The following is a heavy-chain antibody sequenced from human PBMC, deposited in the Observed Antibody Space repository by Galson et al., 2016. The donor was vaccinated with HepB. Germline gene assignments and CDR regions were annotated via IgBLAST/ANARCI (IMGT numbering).Heavy chain of an antibody. V-gene: IGHV3-30*03. J-gene: IGHJ4*02. CDR1: GFTLRSYA. Sequence: SLRLSCAASGFTLRSYAMHWVRQAPGKGLEWVAITSYDGNYKYYADSVKGQFTISRDNSKNTLYLQLNSLRTGDTAVYYCARSRIPGYCAAAVCHSFDYWGQGTLVTVSS. CDR3: ARSRIPGYCAAAVCHSFDY. CDR2: TSYDGNYK. D-gene: IGHD2-8*02.